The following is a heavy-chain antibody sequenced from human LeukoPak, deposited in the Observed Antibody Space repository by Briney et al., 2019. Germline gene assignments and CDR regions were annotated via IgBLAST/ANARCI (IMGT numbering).Heavy chain of an antibody. CDR3: ARGPRFGELLWHWFDP. V-gene: IGHV4-38-2*02. D-gene: IGHD3-10*01. CDR2: MYHSGST. J-gene: IGHJ5*02. Sequence: SETLSLTCTVSGYSLSSGHYWGWIRQPPGKGLEWIGSMYHSGSTYYNPPHKSRVTISEDTSKNQFSLKLRSVTAADTAVYYCARGPRFGELLWHWFDPWGQGTLVTVSS. CDR1: GYSLSSGHY.